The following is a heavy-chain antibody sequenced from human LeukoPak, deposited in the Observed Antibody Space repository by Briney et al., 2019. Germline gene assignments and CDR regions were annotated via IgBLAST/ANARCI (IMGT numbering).Heavy chain of an antibody. D-gene: IGHD1-26*01. CDR3: ARSLGVVGATTYFDY. V-gene: IGHV1-2*02. CDR1: GYTFTGYY. CDR2: INPNSGGT. J-gene: IGHJ4*02. Sequence: ASVTVSCKASGYTFTGYYMHWVRQAPGQGLEWMGWINPNSGGTNYAQKFQGRVTMTRDTSISTAYMELSRLRSDDTAVYYCARSLGVVGATTYFDYWGQGTLVTVSS.